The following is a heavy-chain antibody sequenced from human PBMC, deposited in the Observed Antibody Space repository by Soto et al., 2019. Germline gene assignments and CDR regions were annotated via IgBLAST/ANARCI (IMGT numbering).Heavy chain of an antibody. V-gene: IGHV3-48*02. CDR3: SRVRRWDDNNFV. CDR2: IGTSSSTI. J-gene: IGHJ4*02. Sequence: EVQLVESGGGLVQPGGSLRLSCAASGCTFSSYSMNWVRQAPGKGLEWVSCIGTSSSTIYYADSVKGRFTISSDNAKNSRYLQMNSLRYEDTAVYYCSRVRRWDDNNFVWGQGTVVTVSS. CDR1: GCTFSSYS. D-gene: IGHD1-1*01.